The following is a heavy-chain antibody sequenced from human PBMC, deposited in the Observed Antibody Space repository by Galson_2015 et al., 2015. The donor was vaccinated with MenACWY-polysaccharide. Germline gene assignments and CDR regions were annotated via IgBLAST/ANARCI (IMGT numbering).Heavy chain of an antibody. J-gene: IGHJ4*02. CDR1: GFTFSDYY. D-gene: IGHD2-15*01. Sequence: SLRLSCAASGFTFSDYYMSWIRQAPGKGLEWVSYISSSGSTIYYADSVKGRFTISRDNAKNSLYLQMNSLRAEDTAVYYCARDRAATAHFDYWGQGTLVTVSS. CDR3: ARDRAATAHFDY. CDR2: ISSSGSTI. V-gene: IGHV3-11*01.